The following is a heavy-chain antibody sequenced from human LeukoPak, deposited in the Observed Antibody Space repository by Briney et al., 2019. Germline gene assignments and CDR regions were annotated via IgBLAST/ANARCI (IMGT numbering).Heavy chain of an antibody. Sequence: GGSLRLSCAASGFTSRSYAMHWVRQAPGKGLEWVAVISYDGYSEYYADSVKGRFTISRDTSKNTLYLQMDSLRAEDTAVYYCPMNSSPSGHYSYYAMYVWGQGTTVTVSS. CDR3: PMNSSPSGHYSYYAMYV. V-gene: IGHV3-30-3*01. CDR1: GFTSRSYA. J-gene: IGHJ6*02. D-gene: IGHD1-26*01. CDR2: ISYDGYSE.